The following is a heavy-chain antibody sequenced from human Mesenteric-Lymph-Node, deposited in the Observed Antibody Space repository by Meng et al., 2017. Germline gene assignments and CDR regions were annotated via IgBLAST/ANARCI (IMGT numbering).Heavy chain of an antibody. CDR2: IIPIFGTA. J-gene: IGHJ4*02. CDR1: GGTFSSYA. D-gene: IGHD6-25*01. CDR3: ARDGEEYLSSGPLDY. Sequence: QVRRVHSGRRVKKLGSLWKVSGKPSGGTFSSYAISWVRQAPGQGLEWMGGIIPIFGTANYAQKFQGRVTITADKSTSTAYMELSSLRSEDTAVYYCARDGEEYLSSGPLDYWGQGTLVTVSS. V-gene: IGHV1-69*14.